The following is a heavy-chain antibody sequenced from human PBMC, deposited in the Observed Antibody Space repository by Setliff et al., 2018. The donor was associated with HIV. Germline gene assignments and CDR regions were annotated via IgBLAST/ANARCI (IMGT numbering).Heavy chain of an antibody. D-gene: IGHD3-10*01. J-gene: IGHJ5*02. V-gene: IGHV1-3*01. CDR2: INAGNGNT. CDR1: GYSFSSHP. CDR3: ARGKGVYYGSGLNWFDP. Sequence: ASVKVSCKTSGYSFSSHPIHWVRQAPGQRPEWMGWINAGNGNTKCSQKFQGRVTITRDTSASTAYMELSSLRSEDTAVYYCARGKGVYYGSGLNWFDPWGQGTLVTVSS.